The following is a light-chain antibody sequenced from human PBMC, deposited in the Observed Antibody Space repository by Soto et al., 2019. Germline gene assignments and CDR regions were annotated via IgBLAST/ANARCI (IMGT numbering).Light chain of an antibody. J-gene: IGKJ1*01. CDR1: QRVSSSY. Sequence: DILMTQSPCTLSLSPGERATLSCRASQRVSSSYLAWYQQKPGKAPRLLIYDASSRAAGIPDRFSGSGSGTEFTLTISRLEPEDFAVYYCQQYDGSLWTFGQGTKVDIK. V-gene: IGKV3-20*01. CDR3: QQYDGSLWT. CDR2: DAS.